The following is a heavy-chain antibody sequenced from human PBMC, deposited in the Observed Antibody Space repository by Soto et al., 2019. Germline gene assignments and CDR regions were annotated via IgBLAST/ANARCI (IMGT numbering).Heavy chain of an antibody. D-gene: IGHD4-17*01. J-gene: IGHJ1*01. CDR1: GFTFTSYG. CDR2: ISGSSDT. V-gene: IGHV3-23*01. CDR3: ATYGGDSGGYEYFQR. Sequence: EVQLLESGGGLEPPGGSLRLSCVTSGFTFTSYGMSWVRQAPGKGLEWVSAISGSSDTYYPDSVKGRFTISRDTSRSTLYLQMNSLRAEYTAVYYCATYGGDSGGYEYFQRWGQGCLVTVSS.